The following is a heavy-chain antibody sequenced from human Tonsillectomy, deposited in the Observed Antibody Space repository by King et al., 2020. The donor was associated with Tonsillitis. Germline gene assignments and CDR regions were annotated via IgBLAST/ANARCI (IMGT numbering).Heavy chain of an antibody. V-gene: IGHV5-10-1*03. CDR2: IDPSDSYT. J-gene: IGHJ6*03. CDR1: GYSFTSYW. Sequence: QLVQSGAEVKKPGESLRISCKGSGYSFTSYWISWVRQMPGKGLEWMGRIDPSDSYTNYSPSFQGHVTISADKSISPAYLQWSSLNASDTAMYYCARLDTPSFYYYNNMDVWGKGTTVTVSS. D-gene: IGHD5-18*01. CDR3: ARLDTPSFYYYNNMDV.